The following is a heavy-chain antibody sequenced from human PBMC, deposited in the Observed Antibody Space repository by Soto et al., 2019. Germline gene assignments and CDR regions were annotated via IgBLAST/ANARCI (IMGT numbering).Heavy chain of an antibody. D-gene: IGHD3-22*01. J-gene: IGHJ4*02. CDR1: GDSISSGGYS. CDR2: TYHSGGT. CDR3: ARDSLSGYYFDF. V-gene: IGHV4-30-2*06. Sequence: QLQLQESGSGLVKPSQTLSLTCVVSGDSISSGGYSWNWIRQSPGQGLEWIGHTYHSGGTLYNPSLDSRVTISVDKSKNQFSLRLTSVTAADTAVYYCARDSLSGYYFDFWGQGTLVTVSS.